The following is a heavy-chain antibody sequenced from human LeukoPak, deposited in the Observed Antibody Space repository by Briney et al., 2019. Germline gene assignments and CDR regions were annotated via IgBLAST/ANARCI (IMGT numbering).Heavy chain of an antibody. CDR1: GYSFTSYW. J-gene: IGHJ3*02. Sequence: GESLKISCKGSGYSFTSYWIGWVRQMPGKGLEWMGIIYPGDSDTRYSPSFQGQVTISADKSISTAYLQWSSLKASDTAMYYCARHRPDYGDYEGSFDIWGQGTMVTVSS. V-gene: IGHV5-51*01. D-gene: IGHD4-17*01. CDR2: IYPGDSDT. CDR3: ARHRPDYGDYEGSFDI.